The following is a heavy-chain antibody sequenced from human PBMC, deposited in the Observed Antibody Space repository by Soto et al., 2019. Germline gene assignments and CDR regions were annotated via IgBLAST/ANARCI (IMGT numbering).Heavy chain of an antibody. J-gene: IGHJ4*02. Sequence: SETLSLTCSVSGGAISSYYWSWIRQPAGKGLEWIGRIYTSGSTNYNPSLKSRVTMSVDTSKNQFSLKLSSVTAADTAVYYCAREPLGGSYTLAHWGQGTLVTVSS. D-gene: IGHD1-26*01. CDR3: AREPLGGSYTLAH. V-gene: IGHV4-4*07. CDR1: GGAISSYY. CDR2: IYTSGST.